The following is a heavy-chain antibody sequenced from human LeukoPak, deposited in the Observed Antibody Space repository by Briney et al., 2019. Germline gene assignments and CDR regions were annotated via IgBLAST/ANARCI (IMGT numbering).Heavy chain of an antibody. V-gene: IGHV3-53*01. CDR3: ARGIDY. Sequence: PGGSLRHSCEASGFTFSSYEMNWVRQAPGKELEWVSVIYTGGGRYYADSVRGRFTISRDTSKNMVFLQMNSLRVEDTAVYYCARGIDYWGRGTLVTVSS. CDR2: IYTGGGR. CDR1: GFTFSSYE. J-gene: IGHJ4*02.